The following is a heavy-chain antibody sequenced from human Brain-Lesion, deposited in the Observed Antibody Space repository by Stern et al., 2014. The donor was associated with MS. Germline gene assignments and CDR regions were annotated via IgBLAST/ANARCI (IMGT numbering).Heavy chain of an antibody. Sequence: MQLVESGPGLVKPSQTLSLSCTVSGGSISSGGYYWSWIRQPAGKGLEWIGRIFNSGSTSYNPSLKSRVTISIETAKNPFSLRLNSMTAADTAVYYCARGRVVPGFQYYATDVWGQGTTVIVSS. J-gene: IGHJ6*02. D-gene: IGHD2-2*01. V-gene: IGHV4-61*02. CDR3: ARGRVVPGFQYYATDV. CDR1: GGSISSGGYY. CDR2: IFNSGST.